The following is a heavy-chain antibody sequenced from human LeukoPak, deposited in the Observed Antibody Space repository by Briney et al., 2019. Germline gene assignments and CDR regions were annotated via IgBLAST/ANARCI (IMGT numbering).Heavy chain of an antibody. CDR2: INSDGSGT. J-gene: IGHJ3*02. V-gene: IGHV3-74*01. Sequence: GGSLRLSCAASGFTFSSYWMHWVRQAPGKGLVWVSRINSDGSGTSYADSVKGRFTISRDNAKNTLYLQMNSLRAEDTAVYYCARVNALDYDILTGYSWPDAFDIWGQGTMVTVSS. CDR3: ARVNALDYDILTGYSWPDAFDI. D-gene: IGHD3-9*01. CDR1: GFTFSSYW.